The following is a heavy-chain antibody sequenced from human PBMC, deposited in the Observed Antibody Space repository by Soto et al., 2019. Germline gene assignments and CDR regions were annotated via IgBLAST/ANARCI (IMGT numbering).Heavy chain of an antibody. CDR3: ARQRYGSGSPFDY. D-gene: IGHD3-10*01. CDR2: ISSSGSTI. CDR1: GFTFSDYY. V-gene: IGHV3-11*01. J-gene: IGHJ4*02. Sequence: RLSCAASGFTFSDYYMSWIRQAPGKGLEWVSYISSSGSTIYYADSVKGRFTISRDNTKNSLYLQMNSLRAEDTAVYYCARQRYGSGSPFDYWGQGTLVTVSS.